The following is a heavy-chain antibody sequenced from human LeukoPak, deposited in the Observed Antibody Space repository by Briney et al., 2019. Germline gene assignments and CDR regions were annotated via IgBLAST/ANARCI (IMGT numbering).Heavy chain of an antibody. CDR3: AIPFYYGSGSYYDY. CDR2: ISGSGGST. CDR1: GFTFSSYW. D-gene: IGHD3-10*01. V-gene: IGHV3-23*01. Sequence: GGSLRLSCAASGFTFSSYWMSWVRQAPGKGLEWVSAISGSGGSTYYADSVKGRFTISRDNSKNTLYLQMNSLRAEDTAVYYCAIPFYYGSGSYYDYWGQGTLVTVSS. J-gene: IGHJ4*02.